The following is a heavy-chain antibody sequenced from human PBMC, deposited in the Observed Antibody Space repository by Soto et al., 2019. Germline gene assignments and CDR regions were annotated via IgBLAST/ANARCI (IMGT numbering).Heavy chain of an antibody. D-gene: IGHD2-15*01. CDR1: GFTFISSA. J-gene: IGHJ3*02. CDR3: AADPYRSGYCSGGSCPTYMAFDI. V-gene: IGHV1-58*02. Sequence: ASVKVSCKASGFTFISSAMQWVRQARGQRLEWIGWIVVGSGNTNYAQKFQERVTITRDMSTSTAYMELSSLRSEDTAVYYCAADPYRSGYCSGGSCPTYMAFDIWGQGTMVTVSS. CDR2: IVVGSGNT.